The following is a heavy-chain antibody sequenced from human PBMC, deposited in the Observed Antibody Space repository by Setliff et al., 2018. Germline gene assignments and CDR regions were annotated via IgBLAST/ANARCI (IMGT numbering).Heavy chain of an antibody. V-gene: IGHV3-33*08. CDR1: GFTFSTC. D-gene: IGHD2-15*01. CDR2: IWDDGGNK. CDR3: ARTCSGSGCYAGLES. J-gene: IGHJ4*02. Sequence: GGSLRLSCAASGFTFSTCMHWVRQAPGKGLEWVAVIWDDGGNKYHADSVKGRFTISRDNSKNTLYLQMNSLRPEDTAVYYCARTCSGSGCYAGLESWGQGTPVTVSS.